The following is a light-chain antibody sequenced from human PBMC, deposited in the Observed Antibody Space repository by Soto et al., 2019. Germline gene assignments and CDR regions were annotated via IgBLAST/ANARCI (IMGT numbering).Light chain of an antibody. CDR3: QKYGSSALK. V-gene: IGKV3-20*01. J-gene: IGKJ4*02. Sequence: EIVLTQSPGTLSLSPGERATLSCRASQSVSSSSLAWYQQRPGQAPRLLIYGASIRATDIPDRFSGSGSGTDFTLTISRLEPEDFEVYYCQKYGSSALKLGGGTK. CDR1: QSVSSSS. CDR2: GAS.